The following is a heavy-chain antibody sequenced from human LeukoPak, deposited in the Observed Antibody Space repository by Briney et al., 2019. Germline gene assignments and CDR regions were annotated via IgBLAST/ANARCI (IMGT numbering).Heavy chain of an antibody. V-gene: IGHV3-9*03. CDR2: ISWNSGSI. J-gene: IGHJ4*02. D-gene: IGHD6-19*01. CDR3: AKDRGSIAVAGLGYDY. Sequence: GRSLRLSCAASGFTFDDYDMHWVRQAPGKGLEWVAGISWNSGSIGYADSVKGRFTISRDNAKNSLYLQMNSLRAEDMALYYCAKDRGSIAVAGLGYDYWGQGTLVTVSS. CDR1: GFTFDDYD.